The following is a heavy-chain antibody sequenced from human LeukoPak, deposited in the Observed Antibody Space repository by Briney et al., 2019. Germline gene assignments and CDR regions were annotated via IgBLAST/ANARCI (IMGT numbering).Heavy chain of an antibody. CDR2: ICGSDGSR. Sequence: SLRLSCAASGLTFSRYLMHWVRQAPGKGLMWVSAICGSDGSRYYADSVKGRFTISRDNSKNTLYLQMNSLRGEDTAVYYCAKGGSPSCYSSSGYWGQGTLVTVSS. V-gene: IGHV3-23*01. D-gene: IGHD2-2*01. J-gene: IGHJ4*02. CDR1: GLTFSRYL. CDR3: AKGGSPSCYSSSGY.